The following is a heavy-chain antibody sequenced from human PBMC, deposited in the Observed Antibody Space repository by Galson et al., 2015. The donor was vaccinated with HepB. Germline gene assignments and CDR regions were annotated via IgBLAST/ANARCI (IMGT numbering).Heavy chain of an antibody. CDR1: GYTFTDYY. Sequence: SVKVSCKASGYTFTDYYIHWVRQAPGQGLEWMGRINSKSGGTDYEQNFQGRVTMTRDTSISTAYMELSRLRSGDTAVYYCARGEYSSSSGADYWGQGTLVTVSS. D-gene: IGHD6-6*01. CDR2: INSKSGGT. CDR3: ARGEYSSSSGADY. V-gene: IGHV1-2*06. J-gene: IGHJ4*02.